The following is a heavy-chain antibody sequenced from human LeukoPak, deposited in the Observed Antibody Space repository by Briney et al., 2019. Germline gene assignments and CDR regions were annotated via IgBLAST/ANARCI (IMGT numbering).Heavy chain of an antibody. CDR3: AREYCSSTSCYNNWFDP. CDR2: IYTSGST. D-gene: IGHD2-2*02. CDR1: GGSISSGSYY. V-gene: IGHV4-61*02. J-gene: IGHJ5*02. Sequence: TSETLSLTCTVSGGSISSGSYYWRWIRQPAGKGLEWIGRIYTSGSTNYNPSLKSRVTMSVDTSKNQFSLKLTSVTAADTAVYYCAREYCSSTSCYNNWFDPWGQGTLVTVSS.